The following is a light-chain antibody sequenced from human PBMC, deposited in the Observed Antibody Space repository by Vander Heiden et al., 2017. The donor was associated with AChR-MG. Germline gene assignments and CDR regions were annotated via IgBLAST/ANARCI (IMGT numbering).Light chain of an antibody. CDR3: QQYNDWPPWT. J-gene: IGKJ1*01. CDR1: QSVSNY. Sequence: EIVMPQSPATLSVSPGERATPSCRASQSVSNYLAWYQQKPGQAPRLLIHGASTRATGIPARFSGSGSGTEFTLTISSLQSEDFAVYYCQQYNDWPPWTFGQGTKVEIK. CDR2: GAS. V-gene: IGKV3-15*01.